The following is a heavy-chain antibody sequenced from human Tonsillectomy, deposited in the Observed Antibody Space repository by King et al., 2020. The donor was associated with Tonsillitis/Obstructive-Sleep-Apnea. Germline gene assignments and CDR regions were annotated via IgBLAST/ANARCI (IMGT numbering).Heavy chain of an antibody. CDR3: ARDLDRWTDGDSPEYFQH. Sequence: EQLVQSGGGVVQPGGSLRLSCVASGFPFRSYAMHWVRQAPGKGPEWVAVMSYDGSHKYYADSVKGRFTVSRDNSKTTLYLQMNSLRVEDTALYYCARDLDRWTDGDSPEYFQHWGQGTLVTVSS. CDR2: MSYDGSHK. V-gene: IGHV3-30*01. CDR1: GFPFRSYA. J-gene: IGHJ1*01. D-gene: IGHD4-17*01.